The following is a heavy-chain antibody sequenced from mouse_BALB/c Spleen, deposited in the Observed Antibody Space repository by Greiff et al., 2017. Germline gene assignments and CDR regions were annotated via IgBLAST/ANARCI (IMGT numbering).Heavy chain of an antibody. J-gene: IGHJ3*01. Sequence: VQLQQSGPELVKPGASVKMSCKASGYTFTSYVMHWVKQKPGQGLGWIGYINPYNDGTKYNEKFKGKATLTSDKSSSTAYMELSSLTSEDSAVYYCARSPVTTATWFAYWGQGTLVTVSA. CDR1: GYTFTSYV. CDR3: ARSPVTTATWFAY. D-gene: IGHD1-2*01. V-gene: IGHV1-14*01. CDR2: INPYNDGT.